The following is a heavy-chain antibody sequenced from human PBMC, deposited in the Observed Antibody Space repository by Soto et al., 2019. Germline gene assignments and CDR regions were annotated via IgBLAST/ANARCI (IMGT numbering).Heavy chain of an antibody. CDR2: ISSSSSYI. V-gene: IGHV3-21*01. CDR1: GFTFSSYS. Sequence: PGGSMRLSCAASGFTFSSYSMNWVRQAPGKGLEWVSSISSSSSYIYYADSVKGRFTISRDNAKNSLYLQMNSLRAEDTAVYYCARAGTGGGYYYYMDVWGKGTTVTVSS. J-gene: IGHJ6*03. CDR3: ARAGTGGGYYYYMDV. D-gene: IGHD3-10*01.